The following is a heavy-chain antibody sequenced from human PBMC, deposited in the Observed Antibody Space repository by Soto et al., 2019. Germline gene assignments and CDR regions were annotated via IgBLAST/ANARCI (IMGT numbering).Heavy chain of an antibody. J-gene: IGHJ4*02. Sequence: QVQLVESGGGVVQPGRSLRLSCAASGFTFSSYAMHWVRQAPGKGLAWVAVISYDGSNKYYADSVKGRFTISRDNSKNTLYLQMNSLRAEDTAVYYCARVGAGLCGGDCYSNFDYWGQGTLVTVSS. CDR3: ARVGAGLCGGDCYSNFDY. D-gene: IGHD2-21*02. CDR1: GFTFSSYA. CDR2: ISYDGSNK. V-gene: IGHV3-30-3*01.